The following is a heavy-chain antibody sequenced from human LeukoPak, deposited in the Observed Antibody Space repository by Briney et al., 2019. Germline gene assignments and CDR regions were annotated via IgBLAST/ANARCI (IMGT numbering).Heavy chain of an antibody. CDR3: ARVPYCSGGSCNYYYYYGMDV. D-gene: IGHD2-15*01. CDR1: GGSLGGYY. V-gene: IGHV4-34*01. CDR2: INHSGST. J-gene: IGHJ6*02. Sequence: SETLSLTCAVYGGSLGGYYWSWIRQPPGKGLEWIGEINHSGSTNYNPSLKSRVTISVDTSKNQFSLRLSSVTAADTAVYYCARVPYCSGGSCNYYYYYGMDVWGQGTTVTVSS.